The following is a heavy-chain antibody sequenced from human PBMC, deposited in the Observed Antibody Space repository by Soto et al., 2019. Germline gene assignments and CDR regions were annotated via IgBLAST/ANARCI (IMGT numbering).Heavy chain of an antibody. CDR2: ISYDGSNK. Sequence: QVQLVESGGGVVQPGRSLRLSCAASGFTFSSYGMHWVRQAPGKGLEWVAVISYDGSNKYYADSVKGRFTISRDNSKNTLYLQMNSLRAEDTAVYYCAKDQNIVVVVAATDYWGQGTLVTVSS. D-gene: IGHD2-15*01. J-gene: IGHJ4*02. CDR3: AKDQNIVVVVAATDY. V-gene: IGHV3-30*18. CDR1: GFTFSSYG.